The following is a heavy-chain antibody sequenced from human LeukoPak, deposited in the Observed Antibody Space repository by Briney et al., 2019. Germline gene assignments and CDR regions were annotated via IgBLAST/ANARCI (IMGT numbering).Heavy chain of an antibody. J-gene: IGHJ4*02. CDR2: ISSSSTYI. Sequence: GGSLRLSCAASGFTFSSYGMHWVRQAPGKGLEWVSSISSSSTYIFYADSVKGRFTISRDNPKNSLYLQMNSLRDEDTAVYFCARDPLDYWGQGTLVTVSS. CDR1: GFTFSSYG. V-gene: IGHV3-21*01. CDR3: ARDPLDY.